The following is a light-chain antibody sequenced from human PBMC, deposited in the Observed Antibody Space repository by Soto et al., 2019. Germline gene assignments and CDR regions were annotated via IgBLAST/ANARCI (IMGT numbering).Light chain of an antibody. V-gene: IGKV3-20*01. CDR3: QQYDRLPLT. CDR1: QSVSSSY. CDR2: GAS. J-gene: IGKJ4*01. Sequence: EIVLTQSPGTLSLSPGERATLSCRASQSVSSSYLAWYQQKPGQAPRLLIYGASSRATGIPDRFSGRGSGTDLTLTISRLEPEDFAVYYCQQYDRLPLTFGGGTQVEI.